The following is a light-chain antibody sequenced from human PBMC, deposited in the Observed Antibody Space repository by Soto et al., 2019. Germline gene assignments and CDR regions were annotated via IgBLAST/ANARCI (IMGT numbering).Light chain of an antibody. V-gene: IGKV1-39*01. CDR1: QRLSIY. J-gene: IGKJ5*01. CDR2: AAS. Sequence: DIQMTQSPPFLSASVGDRVTITCQASQRLSIYLNWYQQKPGKSPKVRIYAASRLQSGVPPRFSRSGSGTAFTPTISCLQPEDFATYYCPQSYSTPISSGQRRRPEI. CDR3: PQSYSTPIS.